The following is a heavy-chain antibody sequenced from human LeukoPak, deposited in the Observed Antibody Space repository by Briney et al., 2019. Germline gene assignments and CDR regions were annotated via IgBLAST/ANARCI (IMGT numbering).Heavy chain of an antibody. V-gene: IGHV4-34*01. Sequence: SETLSLTCAVYGGSFSGYYWSWIRQPPGKGLEWIGEINHSGSTNYNPSLKGRVTISVATSKNQFSLKLSSVTAADTAVYYCARQGQWLADRFDPWGQGTLVTVSS. J-gene: IGHJ5*02. CDR1: GGSFSGYY. D-gene: IGHD6-19*01. CDR3: ARQGQWLADRFDP. CDR2: INHSGST.